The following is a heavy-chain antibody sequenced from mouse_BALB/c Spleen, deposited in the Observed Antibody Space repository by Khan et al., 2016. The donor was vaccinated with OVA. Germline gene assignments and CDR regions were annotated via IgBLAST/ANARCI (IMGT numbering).Heavy chain of an antibody. CDR1: GFNIKDTY. Sequence: VQLQQSGAELVKPGASVKLSCTASGFNIKDTYMHWVKQRPEQGLEWIGRIDPADVNTKFDPKFQGKATLTTDTSSNTAYLRVSSRTSGDTAGYCDDRRVFTAGARVAYQGRGTLATVSA. D-gene: IGHD3-1*01. CDR3: DRRVFTAGARVAY. V-gene: IGHV14-3*02. CDR2: IDPADVNT. J-gene: IGHJ3*01.